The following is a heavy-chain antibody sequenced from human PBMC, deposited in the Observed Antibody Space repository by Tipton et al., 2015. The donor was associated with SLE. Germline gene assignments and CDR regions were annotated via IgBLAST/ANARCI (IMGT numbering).Heavy chain of an antibody. Sequence: SLRLSCAASGFTFSSYSMNWVRQAPGKGLEWVAVISYDGSNKYYADSVKGRFTISRDNSKNTLYLQTNSLRAEDTAVYYCARAGHIVVVTAMGSGFDYWGQGTLVTVSS. CDR1: GFTFSSYS. J-gene: IGHJ4*02. D-gene: IGHD2-21*02. V-gene: IGHV3-30*19. CDR3: ARAGHIVVVTAMGSGFDY. CDR2: ISYDGSNK.